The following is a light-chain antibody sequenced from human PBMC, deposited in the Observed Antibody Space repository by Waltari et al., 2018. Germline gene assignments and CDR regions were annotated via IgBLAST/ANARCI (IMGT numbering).Light chain of an antibody. J-gene: IGKJ2*01. CDR3: QQYGRSPPYT. CDR1: HSVSSNY. CDR2: GAS. V-gene: IGKV3-20*01. Sequence: EIVLTQSPGTLSLSPGERATLSCRASHSVSSNYLAWYQQRPGQPPRLLIYGASKRATGIPDRFSCSGSGTDFTLTIFRLEPEDFAVYYCQQYGRSPPYTFGQGTKLEIK.